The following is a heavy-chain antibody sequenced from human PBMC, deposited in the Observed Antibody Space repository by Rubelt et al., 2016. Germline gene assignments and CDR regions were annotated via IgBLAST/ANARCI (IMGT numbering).Heavy chain of an antibody. CDR3: ARDQPGYFDY. V-gene: IGHV4-4*02. CDR1: GGSISSSNW. J-gene: IGHJ4*02. CDR2: IYHSGST. Sequence: QVQLQESGPGLVKPSGTLSLTCAVSGGSISSSNWWSWVRQPPGKGLEWIGEIYHSGSTHYNPSLKRRGTISVDKSKNQFSLKLSAVTAADTAVYYCARDQPGYFDYWGQGTLVTVSS. D-gene: IGHD3-10*01.